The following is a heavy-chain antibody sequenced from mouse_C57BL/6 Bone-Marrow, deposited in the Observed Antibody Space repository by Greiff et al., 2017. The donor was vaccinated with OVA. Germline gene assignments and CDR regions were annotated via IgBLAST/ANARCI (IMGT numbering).Heavy chain of an antibody. CDR1: GFTFSDYY. CDR2: ISNGGGSN. Sequence: EVQLVESGGGLVQPGGSLKLSCAASGFTFSDYYMYWVRQTPEKRLEWVAYISNGGGSNYYPDTVKGRFTISRDNAKNTLYLQMNRLKSEDTAMYYCARQGYYGSSSDYWGQGTTLTVSS. J-gene: IGHJ2*01. V-gene: IGHV5-12*01. D-gene: IGHD1-1*01. CDR3: ARQGYYGSSSDY.